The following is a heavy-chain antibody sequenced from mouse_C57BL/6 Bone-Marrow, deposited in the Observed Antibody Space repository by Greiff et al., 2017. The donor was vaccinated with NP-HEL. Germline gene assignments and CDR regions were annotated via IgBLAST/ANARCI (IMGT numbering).Heavy chain of an antibody. V-gene: IGHV1-15*01. CDR2: IDPETGGT. CDR3: TRSRYYGAHFAY. CDR1: GYTFTDYE. J-gene: IGHJ3*01. D-gene: IGHD1-1*01. Sequence: QVQLQQSGAELVRPGASVTLSCKASGYTFTDYEMHWVKQTPVHGLAWIGAIDPETGGTASNQKFKGKAILTVDHSSSTAYMQLRSLTSEYSAVYYCTRSRYYGAHFAYWGQGTLVTVSA.